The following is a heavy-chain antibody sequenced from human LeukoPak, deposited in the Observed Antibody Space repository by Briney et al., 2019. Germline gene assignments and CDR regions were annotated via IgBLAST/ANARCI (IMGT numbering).Heavy chain of an antibody. Sequence: KTGGSLRLSCAASGFTFSSYSMNWVRQAPGKGLGWVSSISSSSSYIYYADSVKGRFTISRDNAKNSLYLQMNSLRAEDTAVYYCARDFYDILTGYITPYYYYYGMDVWGQGTTVTVSS. CDR2: ISSSSSYI. D-gene: IGHD3-9*01. CDR1: GFTFSSYS. CDR3: ARDFYDILTGYITPYYYYYGMDV. J-gene: IGHJ6*02. V-gene: IGHV3-21*01.